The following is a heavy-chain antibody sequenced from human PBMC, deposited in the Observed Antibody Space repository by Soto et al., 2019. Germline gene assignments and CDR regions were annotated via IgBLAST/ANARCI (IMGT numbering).Heavy chain of an antibody. D-gene: IGHD2-15*01. CDR2: ISPLFSTS. V-gene: IGHV1-69*06. CDR1: GATFSNYV. J-gene: IGHJ4*02. Sequence: QVQLVQSGTEVKKPGSSVKVSCKASGATFSNYVISWVRQAPGQGLEWMGGISPLFSTSSYAQRFQGRVTITADKSTTTVHLELSSLISEDTAVYYCARDRYCSGDTCYPLDYWGQGTLVTVSS. CDR3: ARDRYCSGDTCYPLDY.